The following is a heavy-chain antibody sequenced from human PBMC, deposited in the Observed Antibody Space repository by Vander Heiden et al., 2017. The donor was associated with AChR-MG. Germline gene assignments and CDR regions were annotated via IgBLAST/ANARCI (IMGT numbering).Heavy chain of an antibody. CDR2: INPNSGGT. D-gene: IGHD3-16*02. CDR3: ARARFAARWGELSLSDY. J-gene: IGHJ4*02. V-gene: IGHV1-2*02. CDR1: GYTFTGYY. Sequence: QVQLVQSGAEVKKPGASVKVSCKASGYTFTGYYMHWVRQAPGQGLEWMGWINPNSGGTNYAQKFQGRVTMTRDTSISTAYMELSRLRSDDTAVYYCARARFAARWGELSLSDYWGQGTLVTVSS.